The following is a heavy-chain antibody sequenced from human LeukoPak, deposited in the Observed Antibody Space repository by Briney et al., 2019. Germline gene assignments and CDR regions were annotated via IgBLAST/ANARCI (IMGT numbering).Heavy chain of an antibody. CDR2: IKQDGSQK. CDR3: VRGGLYHYSGTSGDY. CDR1: GFTFSRYW. D-gene: IGHD1-26*01. V-gene: IGHV3-7*01. J-gene: IGHJ4*02. Sequence: GGSLRLSCAASGFTFSRYWMSWVRQAPGKGLEWVANIKQDGSQKSYVDSVKGRFTISRDNAESSLYLQLSSLGAEDTAVYYCVRGGLYHYSGTSGDYWGQGTLVTVSS.